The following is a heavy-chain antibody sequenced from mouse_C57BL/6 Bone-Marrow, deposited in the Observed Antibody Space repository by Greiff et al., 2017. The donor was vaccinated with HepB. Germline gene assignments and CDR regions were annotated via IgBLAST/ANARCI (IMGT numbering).Heavy chain of an antibody. CDR2: INYDGSST. CDR1: GFTFSDYY. V-gene: IGHV5-16*01. D-gene: IGHD1-1*01. Sequence: EVQLVESEGGLVQPGSSMKLSCTASGFTFSDYYMAWVRQVPEKGLEWVANINYDGSSTYYLDSLKSRFIISRDNAKNIRYLQMSSLKSEDTATYYCARGDYGSSYPYFDYWGQGTTLTVSS. J-gene: IGHJ2*01. CDR3: ARGDYGSSYPYFDY.